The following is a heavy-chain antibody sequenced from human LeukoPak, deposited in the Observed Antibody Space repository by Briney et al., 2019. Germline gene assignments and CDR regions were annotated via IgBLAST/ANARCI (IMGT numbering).Heavy chain of an antibody. Sequence: PGGSLRLSCAASGFTFSSYSMNWVRQAPGKGLEWVSSISSSSSYIYYADSVKGRFTISRDNAKNSLYLQMNSLRAEDTAVYYCARNTLTYYYDSSGYSDYWGQGTLVTVSS. CDR3: ARNTLTYYYDSSGYSDY. CDR1: GFTFSSYS. J-gene: IGHJ4*02. D-gene: IGHD3-22*01. V-gene: IGHV3-21*01. CDR2: ISSSSSYI.